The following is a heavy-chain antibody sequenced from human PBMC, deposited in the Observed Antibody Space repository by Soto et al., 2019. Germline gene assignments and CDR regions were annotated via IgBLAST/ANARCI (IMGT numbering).Heavy chain of an antibody. J-gene: IGHJ4*02. D-gene: IGHD3-10*01. Sequence: QVQLVQSGTEVRKPGASVKLSCRASGYTFTNYPLHWVRQAPGQRPQWLGWISAVDGQIKYSQKFQGRVTLTTDTSASTTYMELSSLRSDDTAMYYCARGFRHPSFSGFDYWGQGALVTVSS. CDR3: ARGFRHPSFSGFDY. CDR1: GYTFTNYP. CDR2: ISAVDGQI. V-gene: IGHV1-3*01.